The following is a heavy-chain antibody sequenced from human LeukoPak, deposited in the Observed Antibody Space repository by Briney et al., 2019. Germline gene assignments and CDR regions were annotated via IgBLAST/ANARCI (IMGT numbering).Heavy chain of an antibody. CDR3: AKSPQWLALYYFDY. J-gene: IGHJ4*02. Sequence: GGSLRLSCAASGFTFSSSAMSWVRQAPGKGLEWVSAISNNGGYTYYADSVQGRFTISRDNSKSTLCLQMNSLRAEDTAVYYCAKSPQWLALYYFDYWGQGTLVTVSS. CDR1: GFTFSSSA. V-gene: IGHV3-23*01. CDR2: ISNNGGYT. D-gene: IGHD6-19*01.